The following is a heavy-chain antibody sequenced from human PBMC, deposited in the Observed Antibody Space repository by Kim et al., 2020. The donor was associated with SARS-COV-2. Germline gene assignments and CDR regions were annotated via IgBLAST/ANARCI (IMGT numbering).Heavy chain of an antibody. V-gene: IGHV4-59*08. CDR1: GGSMASHY. D-gene: IGHD6-6*01. J-gene: IGHJ4*02. CDR3: ARLNIAARYFDY. CDR2: MYYTGDS. Sequence: SETLSLTCTISGGSMASHYCIWIRQPPGKGLEWVAYMYYTGDSDYNPSLKSRVTLSVDTSKNQFSLKLSSVTAADTAVYYCARLNIAARYFDYWGQGILV.